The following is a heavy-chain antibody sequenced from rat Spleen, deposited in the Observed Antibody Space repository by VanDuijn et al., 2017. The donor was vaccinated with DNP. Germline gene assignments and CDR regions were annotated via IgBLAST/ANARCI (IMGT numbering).Heavy chain of an antibody. V-gene: IGHV5-7*01. CDR2: ISHDGNTT. Sequence: EVQLVESGGGLVQPGRSLKLSCAASGFTFINYDMAWVRQAPKKGLEWVATISHDGNTTYYRDSVKGRFTVSRDNAKTTLYLQRDSLRSEDTATYYCARHGRYSSHHYFFDYWGQGVMVTVSS. D-gene: IGHD1-2*01. J-gene: IGHJ2*01. CDR3: ARHGRYSSHHYFFDY. CDR1: GFTFINYD.